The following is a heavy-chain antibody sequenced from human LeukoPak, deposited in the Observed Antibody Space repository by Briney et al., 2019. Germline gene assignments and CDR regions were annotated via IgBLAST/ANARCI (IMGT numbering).Heavy chain of an antibody. CDR3: ARGRGGTIDRGYLDY. D-gene: IGHD3-10*01. V-gene: IGHV1-8*01. CDR2: MNSKSGNT. J-gene: IGHJ4*02. CDR1: GYTFINYD. Sequence: ASVKVSCKASGYTFINYDIMWVRQAIGHGLEWMGWMNSKSGNTGYAQKFQGRVTMTRDTSISTAYMELNSLRSEDTAVYYCARGRGGTIDRGYLDYWGQGTLVAVSS.